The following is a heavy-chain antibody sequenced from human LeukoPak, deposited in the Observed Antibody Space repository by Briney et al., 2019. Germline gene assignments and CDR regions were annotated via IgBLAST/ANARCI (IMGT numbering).Heavy chain of an antibody. CDR1: GGSVTTSY. D-gene: IGHD2-21*01. CDR2: VYISGDT. J-gene: IGHJ4*02. V-gene: IGHV4-4*07. Sequence: SETLSLTCTVSGGSVTTSYWSWIRQSDGEGLEWIGRVYISGDTKYNPSLKSRVIMSLDASKNQFSLSLRSVTVADTAVYYCARLIAEVGGGTNYFDTWGQGTLVTVSS. CDR3: ARLIAEVGGGTNYFDT.